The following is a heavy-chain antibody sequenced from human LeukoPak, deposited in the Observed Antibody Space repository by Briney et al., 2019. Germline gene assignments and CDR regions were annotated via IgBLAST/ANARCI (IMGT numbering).Heavy chain of an antibody. CDR3: ATDRATQYFDY. Sequence: PGGSLRLSCAASGITFRNYGMHWVRQAPGKGLEWVAVIWYDGSNKDYADSVKGRFTVSRDNSRNTLFLQMNSLRVEDTAVYYCATDRATQYFDYWGRGTLVSVPS. CDR1: GITFRNYG. D-gene: IGHD2-15*01. V-gene: IGHV3-33*01. CDR2: IWYDGSNK. J-gene: IGHJ4*02.